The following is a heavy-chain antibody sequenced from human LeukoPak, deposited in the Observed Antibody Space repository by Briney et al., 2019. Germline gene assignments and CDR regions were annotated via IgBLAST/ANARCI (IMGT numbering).Heavy chain of an antibody. Sequence: GGSLRLSCAASGFTFSSYEMNWVRQAPGKGLEWVSYISSSGSTIYYADSVKGRFTISRDNAKNSLYLQMNSLRAEDTAVYYCARGEGYCSSTSCPNLDYWGQGTLVTVSS. CDR3: ARGEGYCSSTSCPNLDY. D-gene: IGHD2-2*01. CDR1: GFTFSSYE. V-gene: IGHV3-48*03. CDR2: ISSSGSTI. J-gene: IGHJ4*02.